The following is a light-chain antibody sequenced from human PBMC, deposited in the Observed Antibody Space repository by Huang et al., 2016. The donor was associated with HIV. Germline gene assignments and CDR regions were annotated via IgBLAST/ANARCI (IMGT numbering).Light chain of an antibody. CDR2: AAS. Sequence: IQLTQSPSSLSASVGDRVTITCRASQGISSYLAWYQQKPGKAPKLLIYAASTSQSGVPSRFSGSGSGTDFTLTISSLQPEDFATYYCQQLNSYPEGFTFGPGTKVDIK. CDR1: QGISSY. J-gene: IGKJ3*01. CDR3: QQLNSYPEGFT. V-gene: IGKV1-9*01.